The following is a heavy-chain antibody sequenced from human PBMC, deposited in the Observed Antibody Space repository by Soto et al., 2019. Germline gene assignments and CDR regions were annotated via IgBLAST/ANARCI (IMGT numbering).Heavy chain of an antibody. CDR3: ARSPRDDWYFDL. J-gene: IGHJ2*01. CDR1: GGTFSSYA. Sequence: ASVKVSCKASGGTFSSYAISWVRQAPGQGLEWMGGIIPIFGTANYAQKFQGRVTITADESTSTAYMELSSLRSEDTAVYYCARSPRDDWYFDLWGRGTLVTVSS. V-gene: IGHV1-69*13. CDR2: IIPIFGTA.